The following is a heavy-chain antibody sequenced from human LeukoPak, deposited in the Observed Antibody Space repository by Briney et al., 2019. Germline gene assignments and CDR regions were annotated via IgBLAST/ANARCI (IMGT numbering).Heavy chain of an antibody. V-gene: IGHV3-23*03. J-gene: IGHJ4*02. CDR3: AKTGGPWD. CDR2: IFSDGTT. CDR1: GFTFSSYA. D-gene: IGHD7-27*01. Sequence: GGSLRLSCAASGFTFSSYAMSWVRQAPGKGLEWVSVIFSDGTTYYTDSVKGRFTISRDNSKNTLYLQLNSLRAEDTAVYYCAKTGGPWDWGQGTLVTVSS.